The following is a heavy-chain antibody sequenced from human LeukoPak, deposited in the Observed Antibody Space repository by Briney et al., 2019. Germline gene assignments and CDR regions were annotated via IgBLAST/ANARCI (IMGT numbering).Heavy chain of an antibody. D-gene: IGHD5-24*01. CDR2: IYYSGST. CDR1: GGSISSYY. V-gene: IGHV4-59*08. J-gene: IGHJ5*02. Sequence: SETLSLTCTVSGGSISSYYWSWIRQPPGKGLEWIGYIYYSGSTNYNPPLKSRVTISVDTSKDQFSLKLSSVTAADTAVYYCARQPTSRDGYNWFDPWGQGTLVTVSS. CDR3: ARQPTSRDGYNWFDP.